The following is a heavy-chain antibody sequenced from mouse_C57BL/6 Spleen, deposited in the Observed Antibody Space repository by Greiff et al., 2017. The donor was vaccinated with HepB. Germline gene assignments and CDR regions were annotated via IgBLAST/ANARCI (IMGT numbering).Heavy chain of an antibody. D-gene: IGHD4-1*01. CDR3: ARRSNWDAMDY. CDR1: GYTFTSYW. Sequence: VKLKQPGAELVRPGSSVKLSCKASGYTFTSYWMHWVKQRPIQGLEWIGNIDPSDSETHYNQKFKDKATLTVDKSSNTAYMQLSSLTSEDSAVYYCARRSNWDAMDYGGQGTSVTVSS. CDR2: IDPSDSET. V-gene: IGHV1-52*01. J-gene: IGHJ4*01.